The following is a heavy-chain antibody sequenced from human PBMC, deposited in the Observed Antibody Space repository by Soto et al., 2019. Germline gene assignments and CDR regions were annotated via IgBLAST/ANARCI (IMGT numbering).Heavy chain of an antibody. Sequence: ASVKVSCKASGYTFTSYGISWVRQAPGQGLEWMGWINAGNGNTKYSQKFQGRVTITRDTSASTAYMELSSLRSEDTAVYYCARDASVRYDFWSGLGGFDPWGQGTLVTVSS. CDR2: INAGNGNT. J-gene: IGHJ5*02. V-gene: IGHV1-3*01. CDR1: GYTFTSYG. CDR3: ARDASVRYDFWSGLGGFDP. D-gene: IGHD3-3*01.